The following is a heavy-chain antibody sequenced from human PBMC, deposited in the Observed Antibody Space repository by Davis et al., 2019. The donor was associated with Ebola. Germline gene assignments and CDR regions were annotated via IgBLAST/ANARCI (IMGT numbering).Heavy chain of an antibody. D-gene: IGHD3-9*01. CDR2: ISSDGSTK. CDR3: ARAGYFDWLLWDLDY. J-gene: IGHJ4*02. CDR1: GFTFSSYA. Sequence: GESLKISCAASGFTFSSYAMHWVRQAPGKGLDWVAVISSDGSTKYYADSVKCRFTISRDNSKNTLYLQMNRLRAEDTSGYYCARAGYFDWLLWDLDYWGQGTLVTVSS. V-gene: IGHV3-30-3*01.